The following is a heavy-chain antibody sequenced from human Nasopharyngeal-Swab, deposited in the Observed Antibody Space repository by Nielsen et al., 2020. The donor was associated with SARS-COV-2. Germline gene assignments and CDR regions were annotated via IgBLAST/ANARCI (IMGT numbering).Heavy chain of an antibody. V-gene: IGHV5-51*01. Sequence: GESLKISCKGSGYSFANYWIGWVRQMPGKGLEWMGIIYPGDSDTRYSPSFQGQVTISADKSISTAYLQWSSLKASDTAMYYCARDLGYSSSWYLGYFDLWGRGTLVTVSS. J-gene: IGHJ2*01. D-gene: IGHD6-13*01. CDR1: GYSFANYW. CDR3: ARDLGYSSSWYLGYFDL. CDR2: IYPGDSDT.